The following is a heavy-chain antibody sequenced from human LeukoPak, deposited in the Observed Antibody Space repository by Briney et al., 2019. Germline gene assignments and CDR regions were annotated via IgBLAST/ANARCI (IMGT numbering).Heavy chain of an antibody. Sequence: SETLSLTCTVSGGSISTYYWSWIRQPPGKGLEWIGYIYYSGSTNYNPSLKSRVTISVDTSKNRFSLRLSSLTAADTAVYFCAGGGWSFDAFDFWGQGTMVTVSS. CDR2: IYYSGST. J-gene: IGHJ3*01. V-gene: IGHV4-59*08. CDR3: AGGGWSFDAFDF. D-gene: IGHD6-19*01. CDR1: GGSISTYY.